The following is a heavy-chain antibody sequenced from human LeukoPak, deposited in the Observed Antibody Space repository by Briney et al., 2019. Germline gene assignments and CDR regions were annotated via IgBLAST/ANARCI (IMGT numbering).Heavy chain of an antibody. V-gene: IGHV4-31*03. D-gene: IGHD2/OR15-2a*01. Sequence: PSETLSLTCTVSGGSINRGGYYWSWIRQHPGEGLQLIGYIYYSENSGTTYYNPSLKSRVTISVDTSKNQFSLKLSSVTAADTAVYYCARHVSALLSSFEYWGQGTLVTVSS. CDR2: IYYSENSGTT. CDR1: GGSINRGGYY. CDR3: ARHVSALLSSFEY. J-gene: IGHJ4*02.